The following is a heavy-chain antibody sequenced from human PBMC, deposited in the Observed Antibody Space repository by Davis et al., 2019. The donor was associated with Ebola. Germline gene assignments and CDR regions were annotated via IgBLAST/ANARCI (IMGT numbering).Heavy chain of an antibody. D-gene: IGHD2-21*01. CDR3: ARVILWWDDDGGGPTTYYFDF. V-gene: IGHV3-30*03. CDR2: ISYDGSKI. J-gene: IGHJ4*02. CDR1: GFPITEYG. Sequence: GESLKISCAASGFPITEYGMHWVRQAPGKGLEWVAVISYDGSKIYYGDSVKGRFTTYRDTSKNTFNLQMISLRAEDTATYYCARVILWWDDDGGGPTTYYFDFWGQGALVTVSS.